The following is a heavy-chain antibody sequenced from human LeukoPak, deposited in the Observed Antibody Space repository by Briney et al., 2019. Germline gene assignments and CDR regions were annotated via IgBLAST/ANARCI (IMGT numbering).Heavy chain of an antibody. D-gene: IGHD3-10*01. J-gene: IGHJ5*02. Sequence: GESLKISCKGSGYSFTSYWIGWVRQMPGKGLEWMGVIYPGDSDTRYSPSFQGQVTISADKSISTAYLQWSSLKASDTAMYYYARLDYYGSGSYYHKGGFDPWGQGTLVTVSS. V-gene: IGHV5-51*01. CDR2: IYPGDSDT. CDR3: ARLDYYGSGSYYHKGGFDP. CDR1: GYSFTSYW.